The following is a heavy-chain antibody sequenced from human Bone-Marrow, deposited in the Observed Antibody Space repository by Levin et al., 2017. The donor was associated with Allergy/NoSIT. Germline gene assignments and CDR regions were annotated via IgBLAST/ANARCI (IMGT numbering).Heavy chain of an antibody. D-gene: IGHD1-1*01. J-gene: IGHJ4*02. V-gene: IGHV1-24*01. CDR2: FDPEDGET. CDR1: GYTLTELS. CDR3: ATDPPRPGSGTLQGYYFDY. Sequence: ASVKVSCKVSGYTLTELSMHWVRQAPGKGLEWMGGFDPEDGETIYAQKFQGRVTMTEDTSTDTAYMELSSLRSEDTAVYYCATDPPRPGSGTLQGYYFDYWGQGTLVTVSS.